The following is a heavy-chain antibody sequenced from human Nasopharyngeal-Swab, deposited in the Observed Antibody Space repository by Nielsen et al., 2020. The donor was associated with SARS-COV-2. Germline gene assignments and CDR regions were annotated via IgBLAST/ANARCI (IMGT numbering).Heavy chain of an antibody. V-gene: IGHV3-23*01. CDR1: GFGFSAFA. Sequence: GGSLRLSCAASGFGFSAFAMSWVRQAPGKGLEWVSAAGGNDGSTFYADSVRGRFTISRDNSKNTLYLQMNSLRAEDTAPYYCAKKYGTRGWYVGLDYWGQGTQVTSPQ. D-gene: IGHD6-19*01. CDR2: AGGNDGST. J-gene: IGHJ4*02. CDR3: AKKYGTRGWYVGLDY.